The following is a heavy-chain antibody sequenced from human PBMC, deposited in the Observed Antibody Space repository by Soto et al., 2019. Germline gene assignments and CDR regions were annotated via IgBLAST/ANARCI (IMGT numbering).Heavy chain of an antibody. J-gene: IGHJ6*02. CDR2: INPNSGDT. V-gene: IGHV1-2*06. Sequence: ASVKVSCKASGYTFTGHYMHWVRQAPGQGLEWMGRINPNSGDTNYAQNFQGRVTVTRDTSISTAYMELTGLGSDDTAVYYCAKEAENYFYYGMDVWGQGTAVTVSS. CDR3: AKEAENYFYYGMDV. CDR1: GYTFTGHY.